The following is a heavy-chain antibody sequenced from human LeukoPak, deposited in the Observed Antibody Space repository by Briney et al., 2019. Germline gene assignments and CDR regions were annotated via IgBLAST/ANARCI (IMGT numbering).Heavy chain of an antibody. CDR2: SDWDDDK. Sequence: SGXXLVNPTQTLTLTCTFSGFSLRTSGMCVSWIRQPPGKALEWLAHSDWDDDKYYITSLKTRITISKDTSKNQVVLTMTNMDPVDTATYYCARIRGAFYGDSPWAFDIWGQGTMVTVSS. CDR1: GFSLRTSGMC. D-gene: IGHD4-17*01. CDR3: ARIRGAFYGDSPWAFDI. V-gene: IGHV2-70*01. J-gene: IGHJ3*02.